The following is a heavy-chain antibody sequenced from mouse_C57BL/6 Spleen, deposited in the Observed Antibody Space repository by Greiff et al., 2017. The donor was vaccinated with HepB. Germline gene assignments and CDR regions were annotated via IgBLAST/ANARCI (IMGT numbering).Heavy chain of an antibody. CDR1: GYAFSSSW. CDR3: AKTYSNHAMDY. CDR2: IYPGDGDT. V-gene: IGHV1-82*01. J-gene: IGHJ4*01. Sequence: VMLVESGPELVKPGASVKISCKASGYAFSSSWMNWVKQRPGKGLEWIGRIYPGDGDTNYNGKFKGKATLTADKSSSTAYMQLSSLTSEDSAVYFCAKTYSNHAMDYWGQGTSVTVSS. D-gene: IGHD2-5*01.